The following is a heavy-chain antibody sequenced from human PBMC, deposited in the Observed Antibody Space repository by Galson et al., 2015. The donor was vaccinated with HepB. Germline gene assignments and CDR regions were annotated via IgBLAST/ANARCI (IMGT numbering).Heavy chain of an antibody. CDR2: IKQDGSEE. CDR1: GFTFSSYW. CDR3: ARDGEGYYDILTGYYRWGYFDY. V-gene: IGHV3-7*03. D-gene: IGHD3-9*01. J-gene: IGHJ4*02. Sequence: SLRLSCAASGFTFSSYWMSWVRQASGKGLEWVANIKQDGSEEYYVDSVKGRFTISRDNAKNSLYLQMNSLRAEDTAVYYCARDGEGYYDILTGYYRWGYFDYWGQGTLVTVSS.